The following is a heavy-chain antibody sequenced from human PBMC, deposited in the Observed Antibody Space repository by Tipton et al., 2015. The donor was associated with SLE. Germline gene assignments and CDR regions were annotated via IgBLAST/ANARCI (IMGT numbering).Heavy chain of an antibody. CDR2: LYYSGST. V-gene: IGHV4-39*07. Sequence: LRLSCTVSGGSISDNSYYWGWIRQPPGKGLEWLGSLYYSGSTYYNPSLKSRVPISRDTSKKQLSLELTSVTAADTAVYYCARVSVATLDYWGQGALVTVSS. CDR3: ARVSVATLDY. CDR1: GGSISDNSYY. J-gene: IGHJ4*02. D-gene: IGHD5-12*01.